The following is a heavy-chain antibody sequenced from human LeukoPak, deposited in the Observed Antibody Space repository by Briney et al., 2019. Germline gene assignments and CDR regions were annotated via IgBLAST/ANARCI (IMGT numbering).Heavy chain of an antibody. J-gene: IGHJ4*02. V-gene: IGHV3-23*01. CDR1: GFTFSSYA. CDR3: ATHPRGGTMVRGVIYYFDY. CDR2: ISGSGGST. Sequence: SGGSLRLSCAASGFTFSSYAMSWVRQAPGKGLEWVSAISGSGGSTYYADSVKGRFTISRDNSKNTLYLQMNSLRAEDTAVYYCATHPRGGTMVRGVIYYFDYWGQGTLVTVSS. D-gene: IGHD3-10*01.